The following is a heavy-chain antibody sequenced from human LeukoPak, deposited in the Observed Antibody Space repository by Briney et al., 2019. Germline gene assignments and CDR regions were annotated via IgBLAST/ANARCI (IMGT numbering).Heavy chain of an antibody. V-gene: IGHV3-21*01. CDR2: ISTTSSYI. J-gene: IGHJ4*02. D-gene: IGHD2-2*03. CDR1: GFTFSSYT. CDR3: ATAYSNYGYCLDY. Sequence: GGSLRLSCAASGFTFSSYTMNWVRQAPGKGLEWVSSISTTSSYIYYADSVKGRFTIPRDNAKDSLYLQMNSLRAEDTAVYYCATAYSNYGYCLDYWGQGSLVTVSS.